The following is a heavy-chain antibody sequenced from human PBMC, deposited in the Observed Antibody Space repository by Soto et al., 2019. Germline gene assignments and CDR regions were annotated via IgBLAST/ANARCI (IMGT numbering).Heavy chain of an antibody. J-gene: IGHJ6*02. CDR1: GFTFSSYG. V-gene: IGHV3-33*01. Sequence: GGSLRISCAASGFTFSSYGMHWVRQAPGKGLEWVAVIWYDGSNKYYADSVKGRFTISRDNSKNTLYLQMNSLRAEDTAVYYCARDFLGLAYSGSYLRGYHYYGMDVWGQGTTVTVSS. CDR3: ARDFLGLAYSGSYLRGYHYYGMDV. CDR2: IWYDGSNK. D-gene: IGHD3-10*01.